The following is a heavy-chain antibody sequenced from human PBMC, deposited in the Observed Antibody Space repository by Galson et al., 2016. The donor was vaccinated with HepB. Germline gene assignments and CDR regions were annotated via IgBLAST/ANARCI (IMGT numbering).Heavy chain of an antibody. CDR1: GFIFSSYS. J-gene: IGHJ6*04. Sequence: SLRLSCAASGFIFSSYSMNWVRQAPGKGPEWISYITSSSTIYYADSVKGRFTISRDNAENSLYLQMNSLRAEDTAVYYCAREADMDVWGKGTTVTVSS. CDR2: ITSSSTI. CDR3: AREADMDV. V-gene: IGHV3-48*01.